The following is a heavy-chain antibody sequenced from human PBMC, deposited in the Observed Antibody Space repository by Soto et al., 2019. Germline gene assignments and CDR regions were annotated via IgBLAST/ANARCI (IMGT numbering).Heavy chain of an antibody. D-gene: IGHD3-9*01. CDR2: IGTAGDT. CDR1: GFTFSSYD. V-gene: IGHV3-13*01. CDR3: ARGLRYFDWFTNDAFDI. J-gene: IGHJ3*02. Sequence: PGGSLRLSCAASGFTFSSYDMHWVRQATGKGLEWVSAIGTAGDTYYPGSVKGRFTISRENAKNSLYLQMNSLRAEDTAVYYCARGLRYFDWFTNDAFDIWGQGTMVTV.